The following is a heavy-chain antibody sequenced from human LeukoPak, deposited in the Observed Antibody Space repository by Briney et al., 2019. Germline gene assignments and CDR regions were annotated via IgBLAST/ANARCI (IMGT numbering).Heavy chain of an antibody. CDR2: IKPDGSEK. CDR1: GFTFSSYW. CDR3: AKRSGSYYYYYMDV. V-gene: IGHV3-7*01. Sequence: PGGSLRLSCAASGFTFSSYWMSWVRQAPGKGLEWVANIKPDGSEKYYVDSVKGRFTISRDNAKNSLYLQMNSLRAEDTAVYYCAKRSGSYYYYYMDVWGKGTTVTVSS. D-gene: IGHD1-26*01. J-gene: IGHJ6*03.